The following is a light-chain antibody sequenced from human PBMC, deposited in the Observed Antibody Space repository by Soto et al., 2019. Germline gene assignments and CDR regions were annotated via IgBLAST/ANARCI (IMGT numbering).Light chain of an antibody. J-gene: IGKJ1*01. CDR3: QKYNSAPWT. CDR1: QGISSY. V-gene: IGKV1-27*01. CDR2: APS. Sequence: IRMTQSPSSLSASTGARVAMTCRASQGISSYLAWYQQKPGKAPKLLIYAPSTLQSGVPSRFSGSGSGTDFTLTISSLQPEDVATYYCQKYNSAPWTFGQGTKVDIK.